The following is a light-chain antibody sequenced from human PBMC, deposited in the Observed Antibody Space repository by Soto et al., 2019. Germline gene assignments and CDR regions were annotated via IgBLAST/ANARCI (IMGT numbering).Light chain of an antibody. V-gene: IGKV1-5*03. CDR1: QTISSW. CDR2: KAS. CDR3: QQYNDYPWT. Sequence: DTPMTQSPSTLFGSVADRVRITCWASQTISSWLAWYQQNTGKAPKLMIYKASTLKSGVPSRFSGSGSGTEFTLNISSLQPDEVAIYYCQQYNDYPWTVGQGTKVDIK. J-gene: IGKJ1*01.